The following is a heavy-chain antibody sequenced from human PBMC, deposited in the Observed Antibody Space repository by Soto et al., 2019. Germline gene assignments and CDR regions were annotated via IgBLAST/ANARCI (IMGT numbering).Heavy chain of an antibody. CDR3: VRDRGTTVRMDV. CDR2: ILYSEKN. CDR1: GAFITSGGSY. D-gene: IGHD4-4*01. V-gene: IGHV4-31*03. Sequence: PSETLSLTCSVSGAFITSGGSYWTWIRQHPGKGLEWIGNILYSEKNYYNPSLKSRVTISLDTSKNQFSLKVNSVTAADTAVYYCVRDRGTTVRMDVWGQGTTVTVS. J-gene: IGHJ6*02.